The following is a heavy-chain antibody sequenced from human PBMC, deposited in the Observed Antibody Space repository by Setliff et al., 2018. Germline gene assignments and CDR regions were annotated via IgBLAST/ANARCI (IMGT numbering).Heavy chain of an antibody. Sequence: GESLKISCKGSGYSLTNYWIGWVRQMPGKGLEWMGIIYPDVSDPRYSPSFQGQVTISVDKSINTAFLQWNNLEASDSAMYYCATTRLASRWYVVDGFDIWGQGTLVTVSS. D-gene: IGHD6-13*01. CDR3: ATTRLASRWYVVDGFDI. J-gene: IGHJ3*02. V-gene: IGHV5-51*01. CDR2: IYPDVSDP. CDR1: GYSLTNYW.